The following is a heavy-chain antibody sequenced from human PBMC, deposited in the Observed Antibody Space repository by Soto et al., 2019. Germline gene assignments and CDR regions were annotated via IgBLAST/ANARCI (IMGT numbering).Heavy chain of an antibody. Sequence: SETLSLTCAVYSGSFSGYYWSWIRQSPGKGLEWIGEITHRGFTNYNPSLKSRVTMSADNAKNSLYLQMNSLRAEDTAVYYCARDRRSSSSWFDPWGQGTLVTVSS. J-gene: IGHJ5*02. CDR1: SGSFSGYY. CDR3: ARDRRSSSSWFDP. D-gene: IGHD6-6*01. V-gene: IGHV4-34*10. CDR2: ITHRGFT.